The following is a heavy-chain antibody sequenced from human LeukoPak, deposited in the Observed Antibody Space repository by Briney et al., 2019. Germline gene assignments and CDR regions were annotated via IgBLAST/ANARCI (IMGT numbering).Heavy chain of an antibody. CDR3: ARGLAVSSSWYGRWFDP. CDR2: IYYSGST. V-gene: IGHV4-59*08. J-gene: IGHJ5*02. D-gene: IGHD6-13*01. CDR1: GGSISSYY. Sequence: SETLSLTCTVSGGSISSYYWSWIRQPPGKGLEWIGYIYYSGSTNYNPSLKSRVTISVDTSKNQFSLKLSSVTAADTAVYYCARGLAVSSSWYGRWFDPWGQGTLVTVS.